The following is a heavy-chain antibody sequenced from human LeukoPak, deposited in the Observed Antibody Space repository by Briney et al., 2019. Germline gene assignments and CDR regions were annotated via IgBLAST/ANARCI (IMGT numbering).Heavy chain of an antibody. D-gene: IGHD5-18*01. V-gene: IGHV3-48*04. CDR3: ARDHRGYDSATGLGY. CDR2: ISTTSSTI. CDR1: GFTFSTYA. J-gene: IGHJ4*02. Sequence: GGSLRLSCAASGFTFSTYAMNWVRQAPGKGLEWVSYISTTSSTIYYAHSVKGRFTISRDNAKSSLYLQMNSLRAEDTAVYYCARDHRGYDSATGLGYWGQGTLVTVSS.